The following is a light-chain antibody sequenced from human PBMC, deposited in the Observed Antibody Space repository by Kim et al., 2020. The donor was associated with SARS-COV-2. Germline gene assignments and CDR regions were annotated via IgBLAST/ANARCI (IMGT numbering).Light chain of an antibody. CDR3: QQYGSSPWT. CDR1: QSVSSSY. V-gene: IGKV3-20*01. J-gene: IGKJ1*01. Sequence: EIVLTQSPGTLSLSPGERATLSCRANQSVSSSYLAWYPQKPGQAPRLLIYGASSRATGIPDRFSGSGSGTDFTLTISRLEPEDFAVYYCQQYGSSPWTFGQGTKVGIK. CDR2: GAS.